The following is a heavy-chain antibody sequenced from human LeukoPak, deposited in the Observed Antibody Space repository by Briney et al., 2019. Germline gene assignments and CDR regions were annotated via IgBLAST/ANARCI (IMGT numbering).Heavy chain of an antibody. D-gene: IGHD1-26*01. CDR2: ISYDGSNK. CDR1: GFTFSSYG. J-gene: IGHJ4*02. V-gene: IGHV3-30*18. CDR3: AKGRPYELFDH. Sequence: GRSLRLSCAAPGFTFSSYGMRWVRQAPGKGLEWVAVISYDGSNKYYADSVKGRFTISRDNSKNTLYLQMNSLRAEDTAVYYCAKGRPYELFDHWGQGTLVTVSS.